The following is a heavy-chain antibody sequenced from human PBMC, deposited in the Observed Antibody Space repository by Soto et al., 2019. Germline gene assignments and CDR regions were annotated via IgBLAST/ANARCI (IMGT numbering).Heavy chain of an antibody. CDR2: INHSGST. D-gene: IGHD6-6*01. J-gene: IGHJ4*02. Sequence: PSETMSLTCAVYGGSFSGYYWSWIRQPTGKGLEWIGEINHSGSTNYNPSLKSRVTISVDTSKNQFSLKLSSVTAADTAVYYCARGADTSSSQWADFDYWGQGTLVTVSS. CDR1: GGSFSGYY. V-gene: IGHV4-34*01. CDR3: ARGADTSSSQWADFDY.